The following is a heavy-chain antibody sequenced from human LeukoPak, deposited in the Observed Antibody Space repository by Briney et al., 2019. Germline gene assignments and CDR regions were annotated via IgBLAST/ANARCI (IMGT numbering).Heavy chain of an antibody. CDR2: IPSDGSKI. V-gene: IGHV3-30*02. CDR1: GFTFSSYD. D-gene: IGHD2-8*01. J-gene: IGHJ4*02. CDR3: VKDTRTKSQFDY. Sequence: GGSLRLSCAASGFTFSSYDMHWVRQAPGKGLEWVAFIPSDGSKIYYADSVKGRFTISRDNSKNTVYLQMNSLRAEDTAVYYCVKDTRTKSQFDYWGQGTLVTVSS.